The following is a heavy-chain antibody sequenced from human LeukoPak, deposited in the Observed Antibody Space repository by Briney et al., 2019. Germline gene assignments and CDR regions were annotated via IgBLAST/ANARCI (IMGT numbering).Heavy chain of an antibody. CDR1: GYTFTGYF. Sequence: ASVKVSCKASGYTFTGYFMHWVRQAPGQGLEWMGRINLNSGGTYYAQNFQGRVTMTRDTSISTAYVELSRLTSDDTAVYYCARDLSSTSNWEFDYWDQGTLVTVSS. CDR3: ARDLSSTSNWEFDY. D-gene: IGHD1-26*01. J-gene: IGHJ4*02. V-gene: IGHV1-2*06. CDR2: INLNSGGT.